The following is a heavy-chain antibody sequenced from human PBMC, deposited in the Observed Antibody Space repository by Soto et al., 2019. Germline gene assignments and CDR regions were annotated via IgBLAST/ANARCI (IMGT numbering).Heavy chain of an antibody. Sequence: SETLSLTCTVSGGSISSSSYYWGWIRQPPGKGLEWIGSIYSSGSTYYNPSLKSRVTISVDTSKNQFSLKLSSVTAADTAVYYCARLLGYYYDSSGYSTFDPWGQGTLVTVSS. CDR3: ARLLGYYYDSSGYSTFDP. J-gene: IGHJ5*02. CDR2: IYSSGST. V-gene: IGHV4-39*01. CDR1: GGSISSSSYY. D-gene: IGHD3-22*01.